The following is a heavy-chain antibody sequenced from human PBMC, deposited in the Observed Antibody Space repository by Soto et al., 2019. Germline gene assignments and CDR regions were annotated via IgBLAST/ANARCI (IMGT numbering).Heavy chain of an antibody. V-gene: IGHV1-3*01. CDR3: ARNALNSWYSYYSYGMDV. CDR2: INAGNGNT. J-gene: IGHJ6*02. D-gene: IGHD2-15*01. Sequence: ASVKVSCKASGYTFTSYAMHWVRQAPGQRLEWMGWINAGNGNTKYSQKFQGRVTITRDTSASTAYMELSSLRSEDTAVYYCARNALNSWYSYYSYGMDVWGQGTTVTVSS. CDR1: GYTFTSYA.